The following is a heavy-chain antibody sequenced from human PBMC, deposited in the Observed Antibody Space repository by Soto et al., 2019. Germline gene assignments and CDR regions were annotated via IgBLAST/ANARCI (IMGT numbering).Heavy chain of an antibody. CDR3: ARGWVEGLSRQPPTDF. Sequence: EVQLVESGGGLVQPGGSLRLSCAASGFTFNSYWMHWVRQAPGKGLEAVSRINSDGSATSSADSVKGRFTISRDNVKNTLYLQMNSLGIEDTAVDYCARGWVEGLSRQPPTDFWGQGTLVTVSS. V-gene: IGHV3-74*01. J-gene: IGHJ4*02. CDR2: INSDGSAT. D-gene: IGHD3-3*01. CDR1: GFTFNSYW.